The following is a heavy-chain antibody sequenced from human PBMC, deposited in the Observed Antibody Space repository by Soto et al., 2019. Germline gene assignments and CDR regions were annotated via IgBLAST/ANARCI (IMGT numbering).Heavy chain of an antibody. CDR3: ARENYDFWSGYYLDY. J-gene: IGHJ4*02. D-gene: IGHD3-3*01. CDR1: GITFSTYR. Sequence: EVQLVESGGGLVQPGGSLRLSCVVSGITFSTYRMHWVRQAPGKGLVWVSHIKSDGTVTHYTDSVRGRFIISRDNAKNTLFLQMNSLRAEYTAVYYCARENYDFWSGYYLDYLGQGPLVTVSS. CDR2: IKSDGTVT. V-gene: IGHV3-74*01.